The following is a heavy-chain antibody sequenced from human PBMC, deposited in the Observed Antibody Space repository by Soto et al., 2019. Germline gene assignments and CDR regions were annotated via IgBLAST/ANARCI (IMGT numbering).Heavy chain of an antibody. D-gene: IGHD4-17*01. V-gene: IGHV3-30-3*01. CDR2: ISYDGSNK. Sequence: QVQLVESGGGVVQPGRSLRLSCAVSGFTFRNYAFQWVRQAPDKGLEWVAVISYDGSNKYYADSVKGRFTISRDNSKDTLYLQMNSLRAEDTAVYYCARDRGYHGDYGRYFDLWGRGTLVTVSS. CDR1: GFTFRNYA. CDR3: ARDRGYHGDYGRYFDL. J-gene: IGHJ2*01.